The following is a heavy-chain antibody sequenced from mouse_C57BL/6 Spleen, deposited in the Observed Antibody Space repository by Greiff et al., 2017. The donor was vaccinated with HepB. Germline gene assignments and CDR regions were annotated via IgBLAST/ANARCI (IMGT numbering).Heavy chain of an antibody. CDR2: IWRGGST. CDR1: GFSLTSYG. D-gene: IGHD3-1*01. Sequence: VKLQESGPGLVQPSQSLSITCTVSGFSLTSYGVHWVRQSPGKGLEWLGVIWRGGSTDYNAAFMSRLSITKDNSKSQVFFKMNSLQADDTAIYYCAKNSGRDYAMDYWGQGTSVTVSS. J-gene: IGHJ4*01. CDR3: AKNSGRDYAMDY. V-gene: IGHV2-5*01.